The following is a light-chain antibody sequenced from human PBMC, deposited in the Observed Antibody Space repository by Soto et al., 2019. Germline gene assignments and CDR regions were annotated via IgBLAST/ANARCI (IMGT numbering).Light chain of an antibody. V-gene: IGKV1-9*01. CDR1: QGISSY. CDR2: AAS. CDR3: LQLNSYPRT. J-gene: IGKJ1*01. Sequence: DIQLTQSPSFLSASVGDRVTITCRASQGISSYLAWYQQKPGKAPELLIYAASTLQSGVPSRFSGSGSGTEFTLTISSLQPEAFATYYCLQLNSYPRTFRQGTKVEIK.